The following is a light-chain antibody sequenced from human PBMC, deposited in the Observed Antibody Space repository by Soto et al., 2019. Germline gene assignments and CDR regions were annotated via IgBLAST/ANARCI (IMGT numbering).Light chain of an antibody. CDR1: QSINTY. CDR3: QQGYNTPFT. J-gene: IGKJ2*01. CDR2: AAS. Sequence: DIQMTQSPSSLSASVGDRVTITCRASQSINTYLNWYQQQAWKAPQPLIFAASRLERGVPSRFSGSGSGTDFTLTISSLQPEDFAAYYCQQGYNTPFTFGQGTKLQIK. V-gene: IGKV1-39*01.